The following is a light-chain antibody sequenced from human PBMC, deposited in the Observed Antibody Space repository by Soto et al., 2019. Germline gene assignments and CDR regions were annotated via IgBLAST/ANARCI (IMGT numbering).Light chain of an antibody. CDR1: QSVSSN. V-gene: IGKV3-15*01. CDR2: GAS. J-gene: IGKJ1*01. CDR3: QQYNNWHWT. Sequence: EIVMTQSPVTLSVSPGERATLSCRASQSVSSNLAWYQQKPGQAPRLLIYGASTRATGIPARFSGSGSGTEFTLTISSLQSEDFAVYYCQQYNNWHWTFGQGTKVDI.